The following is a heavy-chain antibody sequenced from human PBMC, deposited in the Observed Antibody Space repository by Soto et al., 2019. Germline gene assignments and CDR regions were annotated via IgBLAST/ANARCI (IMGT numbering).Heavy chain of an antibody. J-gene: IGHJ4*02. D-gene: IGHD1-26*01. CDR2: IYYSGST. V-gene: IGHV4-31*03. Sequence: QVQLQESGPGLVKPSQTLSLTCTVSGGSISSGGYYWSWIRQHPGKGLEWIGYIYYSGSTYYNPSLKSRVTISVDASKNQFSLKLSSVTAAETAVYYCEGIYSGSPGGTLRYWGQGTMVTVSS. CDR3: EGIYSGSPGGTLRY. CDR1: GGSISSGGYY.